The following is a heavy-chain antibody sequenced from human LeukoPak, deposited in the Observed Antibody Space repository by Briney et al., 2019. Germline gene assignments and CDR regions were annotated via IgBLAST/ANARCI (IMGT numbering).Heavy chain of an antibody. J-gene: IGHJ4*02. D-gene: IGHD3-10*01. CDR2: VYYTGST. CDR3: ARDPTGSGSYLDY. V-gene: IGHV4-59*01. Sequence: SETLSFTCTVSTDSITTYYWTWVRPPPGKGLEYIGYVYYTGSTNYNPSLKSRVTISLDTSKNQFSLKLTSVTGADTGVYYCARDPTGSGSYLDYWGQGTLVTVSS. CDR1: TDSITTYY.